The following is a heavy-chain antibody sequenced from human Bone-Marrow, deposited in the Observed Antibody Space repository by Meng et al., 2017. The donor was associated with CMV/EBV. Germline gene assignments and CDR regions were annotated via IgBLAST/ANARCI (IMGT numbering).Heavy chain of an antibody. V-gene: IGHV3-30*02. CDR2: IRYDGSNK. CDR1: GFTFSSYG. Sequence: GESLKISCAASGFTFSSYGMHWVRQAPGKGLEWVAFIRYDGSNKYYADSVKGRFTISRDNAKNSLYLQMNSLRAEDTAVYYCARDKSPLEYWGQGTLVTVSS. CDR3: ARDKSPLEY. J-gene: IGHJ4*02.